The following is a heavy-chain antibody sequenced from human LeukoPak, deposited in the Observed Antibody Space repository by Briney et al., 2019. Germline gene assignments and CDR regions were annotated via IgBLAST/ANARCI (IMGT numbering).Heavy chain of an antibody. J-gene: IGHJ4*02. D-gene: IGHD4-17*01. V-gene: IGHV1-46*01. CDR3: ARGETPYGDYTDTYYFDY. CDR1: GYTFTSYY. CDR2: INPSGGST. Sequence: ASVKVSCKASGYTFTSYYMHWVRQAPGQGLEWMGIINPSGGSTSYAQKFQGRVTMTRDTSTSTVYMELSSLRSEDTAVYYCARGETPYGDYTDTYYFDYWGQGTLVTVSS.